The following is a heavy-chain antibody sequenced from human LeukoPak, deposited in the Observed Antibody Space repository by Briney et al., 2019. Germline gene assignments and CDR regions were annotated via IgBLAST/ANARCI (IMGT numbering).Heavy chain of an antibody. CDR1: GGSISSYY. J-gene: IGHJ4*02. CDR2: IYYSGST. CDR3: ARGRRKLAYCGGDCSPTVEMVIYYFDY. D-gene: IGHD2-21*02. V-gene: IGHV4-59*01. Sequence: SETLSLTCTVSGGSISSYYWSWLRQPPGKGLEWIGYIYYSGSTNYNPSLKSRVTISVDTSKNQFSLKLSSVTAADTAVYYCARGRRKLAYCGGDCSPTVEMVIYYFDYWGQGTLVTVSS.